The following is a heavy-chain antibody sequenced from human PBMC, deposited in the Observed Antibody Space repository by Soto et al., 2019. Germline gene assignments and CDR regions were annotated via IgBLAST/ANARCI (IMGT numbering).Heavy chain of an antibody. CDR2: IYPGDSDT. Sequence: GESLTISCKGTGYSFTNYRIVWVRQMPGKGLEWMGFIYPGDSDTRYSPSFQGQVTISADRSISTAYLQWSSLKASDTAMYYCARQNDILTGYPLDYWGQGTLVTVSS. V-gene: IGHV5-51*01. CDR3: ARQNDILTGYPLDY. CDR1: GYSFTNYR. D-gene: IGHD3-9*01. J-gene: IGHJ4*02.